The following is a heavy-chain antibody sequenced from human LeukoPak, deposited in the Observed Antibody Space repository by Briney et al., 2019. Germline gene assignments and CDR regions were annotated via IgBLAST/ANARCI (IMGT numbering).Heavy chain of an antibody. CDR3: ATLSYDVWTGINWFDP. Sequence: GGSLRLPCAASGFIFSSYAISWVRQAPGKGLEWVSGIRTSGDTFYADSVKGRFTISRDISKNTVYLQMNSLRAEDSAVYYCATLSYDVWTGINWFDPWGQRTLVTVSS. D-gene: IGHD3-3*01. J-gene: IGHJ5*02. CDR2: IRTSGDT. V-gene: IGHV3-23*01. CDR1: GFIFSSYA.